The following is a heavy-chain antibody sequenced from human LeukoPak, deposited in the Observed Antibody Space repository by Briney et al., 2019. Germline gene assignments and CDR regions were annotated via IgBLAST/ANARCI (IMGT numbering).Heavy chain of an antibody. J-gene: IGHJ4*02. CDR3: ARDHEGVFDY. CDR1: GGTFSSSA. V-gene: IGHV1-69*13. CDR2: IIPIFGTA. Sequence: SVKVSCKASGGTFSSSAISWVRQAPGQGLEWMGGIIPIFGTANYAQKFQGRVTITADESTSTAYMELSSLRSEDTAVYCCARDHEGVFDYWGQGTLVTVSS.